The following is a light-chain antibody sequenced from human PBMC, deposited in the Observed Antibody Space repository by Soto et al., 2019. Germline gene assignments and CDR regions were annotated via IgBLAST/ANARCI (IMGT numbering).Light chain of an antibody. Sequence: DIQVTPSPLTLSASVGVRVTFPRRASQSFCSSLAWYHQKPGRTPKLLIYDASTWESGVPSRFSGSGSGTDFTLTISRVQPDDVATYYCQQYKAYPWTFGQWTKVEI. CDR2: DAS. CDR1: QSFCSS. J-gene: IGKJ1*01. V-gene: IGKV1-5*01. CDR3: QQYKAYPWT.